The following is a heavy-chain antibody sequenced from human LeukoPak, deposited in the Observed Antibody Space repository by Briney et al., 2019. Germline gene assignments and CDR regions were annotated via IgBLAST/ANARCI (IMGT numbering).Heavy chain of an antibody. CDR3: AQGSWGDD. J-gene: IGHJ4*02. CDR2: ITGGGDNT. CDR1: GFTFSTDD. V-gene: IGHV3-23*01. Sequence: GGSLRLSCAVSGFTFSTDDMTWVRQAPGKGLEWVSTITGGGDNTYYADSVKGRFTISRDNSKNTVYLQMNSLRAEDTAVYYCAQGSWGDDWGQGTLVTVSS. D-gene: IGHD7-27*01.